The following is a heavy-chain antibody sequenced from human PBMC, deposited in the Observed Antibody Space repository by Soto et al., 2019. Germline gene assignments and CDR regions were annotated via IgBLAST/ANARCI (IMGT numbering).Heavy chain of an antibody. CDR1: GYTFTSYA. V-gene: IGHV1-3*01. CDR2: INAGNGNT. J-gene: IGHJ3*02. CDR3: ARDPTVTTYAAFDI. D-gene: IGHD4-17*01. Sequence: ASVKVSCKASGYTFTSYAMHWVRQAPGQRLEWMGWINAGNGNTKYSQKFQGRVTITRDTSASTAYMELSSLRSEDTAVYYCARDPTVTTYAAFDIWGQGTMVTVS.